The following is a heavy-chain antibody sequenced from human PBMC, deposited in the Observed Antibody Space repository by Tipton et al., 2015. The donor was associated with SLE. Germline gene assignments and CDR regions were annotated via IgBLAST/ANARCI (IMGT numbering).Heavy chain of an antibody. J-gene: IGHJ4*02. D-gene: IGHD3-3*01. V-gene: IGHV3-48*03. CDR2: ISRDGNTI. Sequence: SLRLSCAASGFTFSVYEMNWVRQAPGKGLEWVSYISRDGNTIYYAGSVKGRFTISRDNAKNSLYLQMNSLRAEDTAVYYCARGFWNGFYIGYFDSWGQGAPVTVSS. CDR1: GFTFSVYE. CDR3: ARGFWNGFYIGYFDS.